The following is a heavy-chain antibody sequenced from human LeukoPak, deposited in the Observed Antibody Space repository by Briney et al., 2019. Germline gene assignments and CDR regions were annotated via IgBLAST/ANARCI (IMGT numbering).Heavy chain of an antibody. Sequence: GRSLRLSCAASGFTFSSYAMHWVRQAPGKGLEWVAVISYDGSNKYYTDSVKGRFTISRDNSKNTLYLQMNNLRSEDTAVYYCAGDPATYSSGRWGGFDYWGQGTLVTVSS. CDR3: AGDPATYSSGRWGGFDY. D-gene: IGHD6-19*01. J-gene: IGHJ4*02. CDR1: GFTFSSYA. CDR2: ISYDGSNK. V-gene: IGHV3-30-3*01.